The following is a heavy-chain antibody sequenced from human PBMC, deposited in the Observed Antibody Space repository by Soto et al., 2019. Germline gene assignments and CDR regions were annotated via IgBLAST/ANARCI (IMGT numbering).Heavy chain of an antibody. D-gene: IGHD2-15*01. CDR2: VFYSGST. V-gene: IGHV4-59*01. CDR1: GGSMSSYY. CDR3: AKDFWDPNGCYGRWLDP. J-gene: IGHJ5*02. Sequence: VQLQESGPGLAKPSETLSLTCTVSGGSMSSYYWSWIRQPPGKGLEWIGNVFYSGSTIYNPSLKSRVIISVDTSKNQSSLKLSPVTAADTAVYYCAKDFWDPNGCYGRWLDPWGQGTLVTVSS.